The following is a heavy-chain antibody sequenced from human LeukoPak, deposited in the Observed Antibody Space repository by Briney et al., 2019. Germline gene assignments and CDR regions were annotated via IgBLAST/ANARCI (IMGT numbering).Heavy chain of an antibody. V-gene: IGHV4-34*01. CDR2: INHSGGT. Sequence: PSETLSLTCAVYGGSFSDYYWTVIRQPPGKGLEWIGEINHSGGTNYNPSPKSRVTISIDTSKNQFSLKLNSVTAADTAVYYCARRRSATTPFDYWGQGTLVTVSS. CDR1: GGSFSDYY. D-gene: IGHD2-15*01. CDR3: ARRRSATTPFDY. J-gene: IGHJ4*02.